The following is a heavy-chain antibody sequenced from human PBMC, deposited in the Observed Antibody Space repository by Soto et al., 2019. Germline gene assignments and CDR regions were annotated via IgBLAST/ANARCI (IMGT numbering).Heavy chain of an antibody. CDR1: GYTFTNYG. V-gene: IGHV1-18*01. CDR2: IGPYNGNT. J-gene: IGHJ4*02. CDR3: AMTPSGSMDD. D-gene: IGHD2-15*01. Sequence: GASVKVSCKASGYTFTNYGITWVRQAPGQGLEWMGWIGPYNGNTHYAHNLQGRVTMTTDTSTSTAYMELRSLISDDTAVYYCAMTPSGSMDDWGQGPLVTVSS.